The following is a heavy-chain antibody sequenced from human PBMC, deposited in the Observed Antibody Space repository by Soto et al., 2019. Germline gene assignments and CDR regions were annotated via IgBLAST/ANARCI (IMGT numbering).Heavy chain of an antibody. V-gene: IGHV5-10-1*01. J-gene: IGHJ4*02. CDR1: GYNFPYYW. CDR2: IDPSDSYT. Sequence: GESLKISCEGSGYNFPYYWITWVRQMPGKGLEWMGTIDPSDSYTNYSPSFQGHVTLSADKSISTAYLQWSSLKASDTAMYYCARHQRCAERLSALDYWGQGTPVTVSS. CDR3: ARHQRCAERLSALDY. D-gene: IGHD1-1*01.